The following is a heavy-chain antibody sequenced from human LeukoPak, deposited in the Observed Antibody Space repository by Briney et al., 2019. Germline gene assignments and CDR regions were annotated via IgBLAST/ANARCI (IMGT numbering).Heavy chain of an antibody. CDR1: GFTFSDYY. CDR3: AKDAYLYYGMDV. CDR2: ISGSGGST. J-gene: IGHJ6*02. Sequence: PGGSLRLSCAASGFTFSDYYMSWIRQAPGKGLEWVSAISGSGGSTYYADSVKGRFTISRDNSKNTLYLQMNSLRAEDTAVYYCAKDAYLYYGMDVWGQGTTVTVSS. V-gene: IGHV3-23*01.